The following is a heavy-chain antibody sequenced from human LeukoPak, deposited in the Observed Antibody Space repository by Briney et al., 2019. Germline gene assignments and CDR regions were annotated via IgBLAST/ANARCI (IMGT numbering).Heavy chain of an antibody. CDR1: GFTFDDYA. CDR3: AKDINLAVADDMFDY. D-gene: IGHD6-19*01. Sequence: GRSLRLSCAAFGFTFDDYAMHWVRQAPGKGLEWVSGISWNSGSIGYADSVKGRFTISRDNAKNSLYLQMNSLRAEDTALYYCAKDINLAVADDMFDYWGQGTLVTVSS. V-gene: IGHV3-9*01. J-gene: IGHJ4*02. CDR2: ISWNSGSI.